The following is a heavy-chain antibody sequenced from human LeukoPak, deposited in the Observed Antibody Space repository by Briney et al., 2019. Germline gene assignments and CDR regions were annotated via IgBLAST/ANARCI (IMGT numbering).Heavy chain of an antibody. CDR1: GFTFSDYY. Sequence: GGSLRLSCAASGFTFSDYYMSWVRQAPGKGLEWVSYISSSGSTRYYADSVKGRLTISRDNAKNSLYLQMNSLRAEDTAVYYCARASKGYSSGYVYYYYYMDVWGKGTTVTISS. V-gene: IGHV3-11*01. CDR2: ISSSGSTR. J-gene: IGHJ6*03. CDR3: ARASKGYSSGYVYYYYYMDV. D-gene: IGHD5-18*01.